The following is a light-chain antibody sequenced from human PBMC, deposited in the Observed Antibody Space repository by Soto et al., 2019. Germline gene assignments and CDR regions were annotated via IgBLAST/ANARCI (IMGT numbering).Light chain of an antibody. CDR1: SSNIGAGYD. Sequence: QSVLTQQPSVSGAPGQRVTISCTGSSSNIGAGYDVNWYQQLPGTAPKLLIFGDSNRPSGVPDRFSGSKSGTSASLAITGLQADDEADYYCQSYDSRLSGSDVFGAGTKLTVL. CDR3: QSYDSRLSGSDV. J-gene: IGLJ1*01. V-gene: IGLV1-40*01. CDR2: GDS.